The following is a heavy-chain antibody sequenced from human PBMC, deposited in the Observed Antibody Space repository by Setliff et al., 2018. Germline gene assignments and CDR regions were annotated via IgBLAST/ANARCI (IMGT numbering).Heavy chain of an antibody. V-gene: IGHV4-38-2*02. J-gene: IGHJ4*02. Sequence: PSETLSLTCTVSGYSISSGYYWGWIRQPPGKGLEWIGSIYHSGSTYYNPSLKSRVTISVDTSKSQFSLKLSSVTAADTALYYCARGGGYGSGGSFHNAPFDYWGQGMLVTVSS. CDR1: GYSISSGYY. CDR3: ARGGGYGSGGSFHNAPFDY. CDR2: IYHSGST. D-gene: IGHD3-10*01.